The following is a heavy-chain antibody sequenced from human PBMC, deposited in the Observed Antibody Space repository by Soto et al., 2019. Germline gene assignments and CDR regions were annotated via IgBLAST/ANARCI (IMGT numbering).Heavy chain of an antibody. CDR3: ARKQYFDSMDV. J-gene: IGHJ6*02. CDR1: GFSLITSGMC. Sequence: SGPTLVNPTHTLRLTCTFAGFSLITSGMCVSWLRQPPGKALEWLARIDWDDDKYYSTSLKTRLTISKDTSKNQVVLTMTNMDPVDTATYYCARKQYFDSMDVWGQGTTVTVSS. CDR2: IDWDDDK. D-gene: IGHD3-9*01. V-gene: IGHV2-70*11.